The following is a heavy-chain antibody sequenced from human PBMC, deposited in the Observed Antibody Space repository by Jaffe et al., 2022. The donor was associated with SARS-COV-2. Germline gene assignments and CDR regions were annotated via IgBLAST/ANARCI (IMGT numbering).Heavy chain of an antibody. CDR2: SSYNGNT. J-gene: IGHJ6*03. CDR3: ASGTTNWGDYFHFYMDV. CDR1: GVSISSYTYY. Sequence: QVQLQESGPGLVKPSETLSLTCTVSGVSISSYTYYWGWIRQPPGKGLEWVASSSYNGNTYDNPSLRSRVSISVDTSKNQFSLKLTSVTAADTALYYCASGTTNWGDYFHFYMDVWGKGTTVTVSS. D-gene: IGHD3-16*01. V-gene: IGHV4-39*01.